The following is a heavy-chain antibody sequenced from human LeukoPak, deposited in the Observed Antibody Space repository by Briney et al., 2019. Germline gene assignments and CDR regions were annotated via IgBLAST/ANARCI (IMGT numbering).Heavy chain of an antibody. J-gene: IGHJ4*02. CDR1: GFTYSDYY. V-gene: IGHV3-7*01. Sequence: PGGSLRLSCEASGFTYSDYYVTWVRQAPGKGLEWVANINQDGTEKNYVDSVKGRFTISRDNAKKSLFLQMNNLRADDTAMYYCVRDVAYYGGNHDYWGPGTLVIVSS. D-gene: IGHD4-23*01. CDR2: INQDGTEK. CDR3: VRDVAYYGGNHDY.